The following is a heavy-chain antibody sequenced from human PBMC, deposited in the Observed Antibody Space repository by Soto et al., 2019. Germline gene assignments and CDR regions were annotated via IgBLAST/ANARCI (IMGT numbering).Heavy chain of an antibody. CDR2: ISTYNGNT. D-gene: IGHD3-3*01. CDR1: GYTFTSYG. J-gene: IGHJ5*02. V-gene: IGHV1-18*01. CDR3: ARDISYAFWNGDTDWFDP. Sequence: QVHPVQSRAEVRKPGASVRVSCKASGYTFTSYGVSWVRQAPGQGLEWMGWISTYNGNTKYAQKFQDRVIMTTDTYTSTAYMELRSLRSDDTDVYYCARDISYAFWNGDTDWFDPWGQGTLVTVSS.